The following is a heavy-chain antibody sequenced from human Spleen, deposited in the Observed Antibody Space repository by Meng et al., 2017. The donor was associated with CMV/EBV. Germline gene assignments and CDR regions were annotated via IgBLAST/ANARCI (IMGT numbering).Heavy chain of an antibody. CDR2: INSDGSST. CDR3: AITYYYDSSGYIADRYFDY. CDR1: GFTFSSYW. Sequence: GESLKISCAASGFTFSSYWMHWVRQAPGKGLVWVSRINSDGSSTSYADSVKGRFTISRDNAKNTLYLQMNSLRAEDTAVYYCAITYYYDSSGYIADRYFDYWGQGTLVTVSS. J-gene: IGHJ4*02. D-gene: IGHD3-22*01. V-gene: IGHV3-74*01.